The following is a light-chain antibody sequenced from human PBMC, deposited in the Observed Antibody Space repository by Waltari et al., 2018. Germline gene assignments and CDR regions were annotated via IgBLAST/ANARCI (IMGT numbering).Light chain of an antibody. CDR2: ADS. CDR3: CSYAGSSTLV. V-gene: IGLV2-23*01. J-gene: IGLJ3*02. CDR1: SSDVGSYNL. Sequence: HSALTQPASVSGSPGQSITISCTGTSSDVGSYNLVSWYQQQPDKAPKLLIYADSKRPCGCSNRFAGSKPGNTASLTISGLQAEDEADYYCCSYAGSSTLVFGGGTKLTVL.